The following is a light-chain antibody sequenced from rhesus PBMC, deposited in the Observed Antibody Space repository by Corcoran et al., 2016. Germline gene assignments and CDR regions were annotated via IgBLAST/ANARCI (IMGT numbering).Light chain of an antibody. CDR1: QGIRNY. CDR2: YTS. CDR3: QQYNSLPLT. Sequence: DIQMTQSPSSLSASVGDRVTIACRASQGIRNYWNWYRQKPVKAPVLLIYYTSRLESGVPSRFSGTGSGTEFTLTIRSLLTEDFATYFCQQYNSLPLTFGGGPKVEI. V-gene: IGKV1-32*05. J-gene: IGKJ4*01.